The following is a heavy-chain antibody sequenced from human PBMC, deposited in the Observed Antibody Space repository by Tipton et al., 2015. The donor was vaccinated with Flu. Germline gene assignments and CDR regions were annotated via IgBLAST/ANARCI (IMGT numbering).Heavy chain of an antibody. D-gene: IGHD3-3*01. J-gene: IGHJ6*03. CDR1: GFSFSNYW. Sequence: SLRLSCAASGFSFSNYWMHWVRQAPGKGLEWVANIKEDGSEKYHVGSVKGRFTISRDNAKNSLYLQMNSLRAEDTAVYYCVRDWHLSSGNACYYYMDVWGKGTAVTVSS. CDR3: VRDWHLSSGNACYYYMDV. CDR2: IKEDGSEK. V-gene: IGHV3-7*03.